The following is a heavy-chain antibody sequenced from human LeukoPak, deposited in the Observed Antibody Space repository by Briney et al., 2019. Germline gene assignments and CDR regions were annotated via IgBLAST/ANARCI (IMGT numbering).Heavy chain of an antibody. CDR1: GFTVSDNY. CDR2: MYRGGDT. D-gene: IGHD6-13*01. Sequence: PGGSLRLSCAASGFTVSDNYMSWVRQAPGKGLEWVSVMYRGGDTYYANSVKGRFTFSRDISKSTLYLQMNGLRTEDTAMYYCARDAPQVPAAGVLASWGQGTLVTVSS. J-gene: IGHJ5*02. CDR3: ARDAPQVPAAGVLAS. V-gene: IGHV3-53*01.